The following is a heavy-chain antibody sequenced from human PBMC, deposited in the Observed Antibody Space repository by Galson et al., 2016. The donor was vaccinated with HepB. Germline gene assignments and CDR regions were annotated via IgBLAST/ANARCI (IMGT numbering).Heavy chain of an antibody. D-gene: IGHD6-19*01. CDR2: ISHDGGET. CDR3: ARDFRSGWTNWFDP. V-gene: IGHV3-30*03. J-gene: IGHJ5*02. CDR1: GLSLTGYG. Sequence: SLRLSCAASGLSLTGYGMHWVRQAPGKGLEWVAMISHDGGETFSIDSVKGRFTVSRVISKNTVYLEMNHLRPEDTAIYFCARDFRSGWTNWFDPWGQGTLVTVSS.